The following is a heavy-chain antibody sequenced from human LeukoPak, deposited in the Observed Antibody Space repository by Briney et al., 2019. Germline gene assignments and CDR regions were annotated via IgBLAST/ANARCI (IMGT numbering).Heavy chain of an antibody. CDR1: EGTFIRYA. J-gene: IGHJ3*02. D-gene: IGHD3-10*01. CDR2: ITPMSATP. CDR3: AGDPPGTPVALDI. Sequence: GSSVKVSCKASEGTFIRYATSWVRQAPGQGLEWMGRITPMSATPSQSQWIQDRVTITADKSTNTVYLDLSSLRSEDTALYFCAGDPPGTPVALDIWGQGTMVTVSS. V-gene: IGHV1-69*06.